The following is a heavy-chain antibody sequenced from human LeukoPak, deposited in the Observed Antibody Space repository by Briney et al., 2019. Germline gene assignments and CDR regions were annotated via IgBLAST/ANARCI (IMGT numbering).Heavy chain of an antibody. Sequence: SGGSLRLSCVSSGFTFRSHAMSWVRQAPEKGLEFVSGIYENGGTTYYADSVKGRFSISRDNSKNTLYLQMDSLRAEDTATYYCAKDYCRDGNCPFPFLDSWGQGTLVTVSS. V-gene: IGHV3-23*01. CDR1: GFTFRSHA. CDR3: AKDYCRDGNCPFPFLDS. D-gene: IGHD2-15*01. CDR2: IYENGGTT. J-gene: IGHJ4*02.